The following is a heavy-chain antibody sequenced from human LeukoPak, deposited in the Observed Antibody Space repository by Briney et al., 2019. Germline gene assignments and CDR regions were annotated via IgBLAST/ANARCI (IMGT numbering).Heavy chain of an antibody. D-gene: IGHD5-12*01. CDR2: ISGSGGTI. J-gene: IGHJ4*02. V-gene: IGHV3-48*04. CDR1: GFTFSSYA. Sequence: GGSLRLSCAASGFTFSSYALTWVRQAPGKGLEWVSSISGSGGTIYYADSVKGRFTISRDNAKNSLYLQMNSLRAEDTAVYYCARDWDIVATTHFDYWGQGTLVTVSS. CDR3: ARDWDIVATTHFDY.